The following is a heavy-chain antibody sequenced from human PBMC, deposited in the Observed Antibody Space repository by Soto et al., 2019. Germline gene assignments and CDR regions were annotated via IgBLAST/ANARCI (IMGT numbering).Heavy chain of an antibody. D-gene: IGHD3-10*01. J-gene: IGHJ6*02. CDR1: GGSISSGGYY. Sequence: QLQLQESGPGLVKPSQTLSLTCTVSGGSISSGGYYWTWIRQHPGKGLEWIGYIYYSGITDYSPSLKSRVSMSVDTSENQFSLNLSSVTAADTAVYCCARATYYYASGSYIYYYGMDVWGQGTTVTVSS. CDR2: IYYSGIT. V-gene: IGHV4-31*03. CDR3: ARATYYYASGSYIYYYGMDV.